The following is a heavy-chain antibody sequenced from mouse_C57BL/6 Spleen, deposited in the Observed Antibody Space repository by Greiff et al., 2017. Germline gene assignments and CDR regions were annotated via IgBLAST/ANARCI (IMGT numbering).Heavy chain of an antibody. Sequence: EVQLVESGGGLVKPGGSLKLSCAASGFTFSDYGMHWVRQAPEKGLEWVAYISSGSSTIYYADTVKGRFTISRDNATNTLFLQMTSLRSEDTAMYYCATIYYGNYGWYFDVWGTGTTVTVSS. CDR1: GFTFSDYG. CDR2: ISSGSSTI. CDR3: ATIYYGNYGWYFDV. J-gene: IGHJ1*03. D-gene: IGHD2-1*01. V-gene: IGHV5-17*01.